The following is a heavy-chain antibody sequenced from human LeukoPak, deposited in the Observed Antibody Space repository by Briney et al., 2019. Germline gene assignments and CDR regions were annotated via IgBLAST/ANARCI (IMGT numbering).Heavy chain of an antibody. CDR3: AKDGILYSSWSGYYFDY. J-gene: IGHJ4*02. Sequence: GGSLRLSCAASGFTFDDYTMHWVRQAPVKGLEWVSLISWDGGSTYYADSVKGRFTISRDNSKNSLYLQMNSLRIEDTALYYCAKDGILYSSWSGYYFDYWGQGTLVTVSS. V-gene: IGHV3-43*01. D-gene: IGHD6-6*01. CDR1: GFTFDDYT. CDR2: ISWDGGST.